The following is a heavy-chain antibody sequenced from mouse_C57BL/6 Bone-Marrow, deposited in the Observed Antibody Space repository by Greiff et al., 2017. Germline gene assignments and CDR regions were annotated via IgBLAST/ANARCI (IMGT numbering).Heavy chain of an antibody. V-gene: IGHV14-2*01. J-gene: IGHJ2*01. D-gene: IGHD2-3*01. Sequence: VQLQQSGAELVKPGASVKLSCTASGFNIKDYYMHWVKQRTEQGLEWIGRIDPEDGEPKYAPKFQGKATITADTSSNTAYLQLSSLTSEDTAVYYCAIRDGTYYFDYWGQGTTLTVSS. CDR2: IDPEDGEP. CDR3: AIRDGTYYFDY. CDR1: GFNIKDYY.